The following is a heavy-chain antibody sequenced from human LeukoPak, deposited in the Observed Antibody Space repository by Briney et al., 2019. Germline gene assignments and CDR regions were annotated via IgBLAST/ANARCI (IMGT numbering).Heavy chain of an antibody. CDR3: ATDSYSGYDPGWFDP. CDR2: IRDDGSNK. CDR1: GFTFSSYV. V-gene: IGHV3-30*02. Sequence: PGGSLRLSCAASGFTFSSYVMHWVRQAPGKGLEWVAFIRDDGSNKYYADSVKGRFTISRDNSKNTLYLQMNSLRAEDTAVYYCATDSYSGYDPGWFDPWGQGTLVTVSS. D-gene: IGHD5-12*01. J-gene: IGHJ5*02.